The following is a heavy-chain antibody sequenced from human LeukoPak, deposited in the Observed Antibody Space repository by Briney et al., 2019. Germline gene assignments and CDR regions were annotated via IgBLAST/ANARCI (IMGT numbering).Heavy chain of an antibody. D-gene: IGHD1-1*01. V-gene: IGHV3-21*01. CDR3: ARDYKGLSEY. CDR1: GFTFSSYS. J-gene: IGHJ4*02. CDR2: ISSGSSYI. Sequence: GGSLRLSCAASGFTFSSYSMNWVRRAPGKGLEWVSSISSGSSYIYYADSVKGRFTISRDNAKDSLYLQMDSLRAEDTAVYFCARDYKGLSEYWGQGTLVTVSS.